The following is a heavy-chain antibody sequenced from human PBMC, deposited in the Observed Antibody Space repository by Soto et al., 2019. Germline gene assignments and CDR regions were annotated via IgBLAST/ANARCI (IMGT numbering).Heavy chain of an antibody. V-gene: IGHV5-51*01. Sequence: PGESLKISCKGSRHSFTSYWIGWVRQMPGKGLEWMGIICPGDSDTRYSPSFQGQVTISADKSTSTAYLQWSSLKASDTGIYYCARRGVYGSDSYGYWGQGTQVTVSS. J-gene: IGHJ4*02. CDR1: RHSFTSYW. CDR2: ICPGDSDT. CDR3: ARRGVYGSDSYGY. D-gene: IGHD2-21*02.